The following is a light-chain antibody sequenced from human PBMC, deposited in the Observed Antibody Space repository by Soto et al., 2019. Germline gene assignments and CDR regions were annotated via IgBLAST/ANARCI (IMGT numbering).Light chain of an antibody. V-gene: IGKV3-20*01. J-gene: IGKJ4*01. Sequence: EIVLTQSPGTLSLSPGERATLSCRASQSVSSNSLAWYQQRPGQAPRLLIYGASSRATGIPDRFSGSGSGTDFILTISRLEPEDFAMYYCQQYSTSPRLTFGGGTKVEIK. CDR3: QQYSTSPRLT. CDR2: GAS. CDR1: QSVSSNS.